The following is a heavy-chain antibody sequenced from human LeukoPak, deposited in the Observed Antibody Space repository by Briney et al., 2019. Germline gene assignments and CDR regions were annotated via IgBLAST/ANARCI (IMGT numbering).Heavy chain of an antibody. CDR2: IYYSGST. D-gene: IGHD6-19*01. J-gene: IGHJ6*03. CDR1: GGSISSYY. CDR3: ARAGYSSGWYMWEKDYYYYYMDV. V-gene: IGHV4-59*12. Sequence: SETLSLTCTVSGGSISSYYWSWIRQPPGKGLEWIGYIYYSGSTNYNPSLKSRVTISVDTSKNQFSLKLSFVTAADTAVYYCARAGYSSGWYMWEKDYYYYYMDVWGKGTTVTVSS.